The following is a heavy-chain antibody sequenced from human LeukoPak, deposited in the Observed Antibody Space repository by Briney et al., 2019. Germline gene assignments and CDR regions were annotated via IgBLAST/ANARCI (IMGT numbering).Heavy chain of an antibody. Sequence: PGGSLRLSCTASGFTFGDYAMSWFRQAPGKGLEWVGFIRSKAYGGTTEYAASVKGRFTISRDDSKSIAYLQMNSLKTEDTAVYYCTREDSSGWYYYYYYMDVWGKGTTVTVSS. CDR3: TREDSSGWYYYYYYMDV. J-gene: IGHJ6*03. V-gene: IGHV3-49*03. CDR2: IRSKAYGGTT. CDR1: GFTFGDYA. D-gene: IGHD6-19*01.